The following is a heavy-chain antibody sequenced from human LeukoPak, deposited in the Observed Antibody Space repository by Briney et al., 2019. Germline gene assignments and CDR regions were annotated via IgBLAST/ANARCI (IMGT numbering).Heavy chain of an antibody. Sequence: PGGSLRLSCAASGFTVSSNYMSWVRQAPGKGLEWVSVIYSGGSTHYADSVKGRFTISRDNSKNTLYLQMNSLRAEDTAVYYCAIETPLPYYYDSSGYYYRDYWGQGTLVTVSS. D-gene: IGHD3-22*01. V-gene: IGHV3-66*01. CDR3: AIETPLPYYYDSSGYYYRDY. J-gene: IGHJ4*02. CDR2: IYSGGST. CDR1: GFTVSSNY.